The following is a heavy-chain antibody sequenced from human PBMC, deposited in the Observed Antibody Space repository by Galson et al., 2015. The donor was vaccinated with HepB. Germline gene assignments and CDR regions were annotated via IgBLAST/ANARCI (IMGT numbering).Heavy chain of an antibody. J-gene: IGHJ4*02. V-gene: IGHV3-30*04. Sequence: LEWVAFISHAGTTEDYADSVRGRFSVSRDNSKDTLYLQMNRLRTDDTAVYWCTYSDHLETDYWGQGTLVTVSS. D-gene: IGHD4-17*01. CDR2: ISHAGTTE. CDR3: TYSDHLETDY.